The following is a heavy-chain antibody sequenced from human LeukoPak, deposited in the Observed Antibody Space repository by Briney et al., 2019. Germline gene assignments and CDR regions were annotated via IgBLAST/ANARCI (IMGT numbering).Heavy chain of an antibody. J-gene: IGHJ4*02. Sequence: GRSLRLSCAPSGFTFSSYAMHWVRQAPGKGLEWVALISYGGINQYYADSVKGRFIISRDNSKNTLYLQLNSLRLEDTAVYYCTLTTFGVVYYFDYWGQGTLVTVSS. D-gene: IGHD1/OR15-1a*01. V-gene: IGHV3-30*04. CDR1: GFTFSSYA. CDR3: TLTTFGVVYYFDY. CDR2: ISYGGINQ.